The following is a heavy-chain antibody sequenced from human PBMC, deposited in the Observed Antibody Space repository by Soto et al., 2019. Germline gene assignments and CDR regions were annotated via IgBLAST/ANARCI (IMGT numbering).Heavy chain of an antibody. Sequence: QVQLLESGPGLAKPSETLSLTCTVSGGSIRSYYWSWIRQPPGKGLEWIGYIYSSGSTNYNPSLKSRVTISVDTSKNQFSLKLSSVTAADTAVYYYARRYGGGFDYWGQGTLVTVSS. CDR1: GGSIRSYY. J-gene: IGHJ4*02. CDR2: IYSSGST. V-gene: IGHV4-59*08. D-gene: IGHD3-10*01. CDR3: ARRYGGGFDY.